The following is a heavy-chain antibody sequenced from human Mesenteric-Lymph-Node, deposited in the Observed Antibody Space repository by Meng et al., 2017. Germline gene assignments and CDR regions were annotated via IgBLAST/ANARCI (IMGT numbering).Heavy chain of an antibody. CDR2: FSGSSGST. Sequence: GESLKISCAASGFTFSNYAMTWVRQAPGKGLEWVATFSGSSGSTDYADSVKGRFTISRDNSKNTLYLQMNSLRAEDTAVYYCAKVATAAAEYFDYWGQGTLVTVSS. CDR1: GFTFSNYA. D-gene: IGHD6-13*01. V-gene: IGHV3-23*01. CDR3: AKVATAAAEYFDY. J-gene: IGHJ4*02.